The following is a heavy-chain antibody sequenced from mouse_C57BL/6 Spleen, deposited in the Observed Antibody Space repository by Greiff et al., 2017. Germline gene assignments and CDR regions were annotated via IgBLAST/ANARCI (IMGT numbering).Heavy chain of an antibody. Sequence: QVQLQQSGPELVKPGASVKISCKASGYAFSSSWMNWVKQRPGKGLEWIGRIYPGDGDTNYNGKFKGKATLTADKSSSTAYMQLSSLTSEDSAVYFCAPWDYFDYWGQGTTLTVSS. D-gene: IGHD4-1*01. V-gene: IGHV1-82*01. J-gene: IGHJ2*01. CDR1: GYAFSSSW. CDR3: APWDYFDY. CDR2: IYPGDGDT.